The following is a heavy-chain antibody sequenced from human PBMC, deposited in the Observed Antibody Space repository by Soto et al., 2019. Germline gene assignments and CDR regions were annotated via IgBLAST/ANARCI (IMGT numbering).Heavy chain of an antibody. V-gene: IGHV4-30-4*01. Sequence: SETLSLTCTVSGGSISSGDYYLSWIRQPPGKGLEWIGYIYYSGSTYYNPSLKSRVTISVDTSKNQFSLKLSSVTAADTAVYYCARDTNATPFDYWGQGTLVAVSS. CDR3: ARDTNATPFDY. CDR1: GGSISSGDYY. D-gene: IGHD2-8*01. J-gene: IGHJ4*02. CDR2: IYYSGST.